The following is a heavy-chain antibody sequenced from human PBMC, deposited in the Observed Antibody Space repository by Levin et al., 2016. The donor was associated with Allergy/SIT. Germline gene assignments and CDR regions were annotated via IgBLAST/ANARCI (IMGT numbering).Heavy chain of an antibody. D-gene: IGHD3-10*01. CDR2: ISGSGGST. J-gene: IGHJ6*02. V-gene: IGHV3-23*01. CDR3: ALLLWFGVIGGMDV. Sequence: GGSLRLSCAASGFTFSSYAMSWVRQAPGKGLEWVSAISGSGGSTYYADSVKGRFTISRDNSKNTLYLQMNSLRAEDTAVYYCALLLWFGVIGGMDVWGQGTTVTVSS. CDR1: GFTFSSYA.